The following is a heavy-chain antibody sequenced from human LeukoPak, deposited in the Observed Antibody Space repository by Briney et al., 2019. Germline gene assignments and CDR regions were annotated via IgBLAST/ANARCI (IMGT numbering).Heavy chain of an antibody. CDR1: GGSISSYY. CDR2: IYYSGST. CDR3: ARVRSYYYDSSGYHSEYYFDY. Sequence: SSETLSLTCTVSGGSISSYYWSWIRQPPGKGLEWIGYIYYSGSTNYNPSLKSRVTISVDTSKNQFSLKLSSVTAADTAVYYCARVRSYYYDSSGYHSEYYFDYWGQGTLVTVSS. V-gene: IGHV4-59*01. D-gene: IGHD3-22*01. J-gene: IGHJ4*02.